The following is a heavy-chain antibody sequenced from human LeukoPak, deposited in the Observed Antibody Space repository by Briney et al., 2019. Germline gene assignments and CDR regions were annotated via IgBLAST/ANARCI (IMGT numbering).Heavy chain of an antibody. CDR2: INTNTGNP. D-gene: IGHD3-22*01. J-gene: IGHJ4*02. CDR1: GYTFTTYA. CDR3: ARVQYDSSGYRFDY. V-gene: IGHV7-4-1*02. Sequence: GASVKVSCKASGYTFTTYAMNWVRQAPGQGLEWMGWINTNTGNPTYAQGFTGRFVFSLDTSVSTAYLQISSLKADDTAVYYCARVQYDSSGYRFDYWGQGTLVTVSS.